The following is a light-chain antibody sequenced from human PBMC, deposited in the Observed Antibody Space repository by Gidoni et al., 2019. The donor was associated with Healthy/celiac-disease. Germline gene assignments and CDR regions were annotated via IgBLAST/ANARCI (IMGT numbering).Light chain of an antibody. J-gene: IGKJ1*01. V-gene: IGKV4-1*01. CDR2: WAS. Sequence: DIVMTQSPDSLAVSLGERATINCKSSQSVLYSSNNKNYLAWYQQKPGQPPKLLIYWASTRESGVTDRFSGSGSGTDFTLTISSLQAEDVAVYYCQQYYSTRRTFGQGTKVEIK. CDR3: QQYYSTRRT. CDR1: QSVLYSSNNKNY.